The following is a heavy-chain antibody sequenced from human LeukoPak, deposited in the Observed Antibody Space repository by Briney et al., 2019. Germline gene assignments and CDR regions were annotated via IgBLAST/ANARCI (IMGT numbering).Heavy chain of an antibody. V-gene: IGHV3-23*01. CDR3: ARDFRFLDDY. Sequence: GGSLRLSCAASGFTFSNSGMNWVRQAPGKGLEWVSTISASGDSTYYADSVKGRFTSSRDNSKNTLYLQMNSLRAEDTAVYYCARDFRFLDDYWGQGTLVTVSS. CDR1: GFTFSNSG. D-gene: IGHD3-3*01. J-gene: IGHJ4*02. CDR2: ISASGDST.